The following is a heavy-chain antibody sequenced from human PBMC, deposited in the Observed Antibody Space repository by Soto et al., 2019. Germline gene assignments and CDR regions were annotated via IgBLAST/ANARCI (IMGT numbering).Heavy chain of an antibody. J-gene: IGHJ4*01. Sequence: QITLKESGPTLVKPTQTLTLTDTVSGFSLTTQGVHVCLIRQSPGKALEWLALIYWDDNEVYSPYLKNRLTITKYTSKSQVVLTLATVDPVDAATYYGVYRDVGDYFFQFWGHGILVNLS. CDR3: VYRDVGDYFFQF. CDR2: IYWDDNE. D-gene: IGHD4-17*01. CDR1: GFSLTTQGVH. V-gene: IGHV2-5*02.